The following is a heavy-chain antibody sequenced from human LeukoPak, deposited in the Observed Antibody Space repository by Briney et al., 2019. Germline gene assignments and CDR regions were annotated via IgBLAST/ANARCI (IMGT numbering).Heavy chain of an antibody. J-gene: IGHJ4*02. CDR2: ITSSSTNI. CDR3: ATSGNYYLKY. V-gene: IGHV3-48*02. D-gene: IGHD1-26*01. CDR1: GFTFSTYN. Sequence: GGSLRLSCAASGFTFSTYNMNWVRQAPGKGLEWVLHITSSSTNIYYADSVKGRFTISRGNAKNALSLQMNSLRDEDTAVYYCATSGNYYLKYWGQGTLVTVSS.